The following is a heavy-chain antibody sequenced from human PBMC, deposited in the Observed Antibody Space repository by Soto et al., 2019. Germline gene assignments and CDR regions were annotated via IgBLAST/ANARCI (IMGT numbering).Heavy chain of an antibody. D-gene: IGHD2-15*01. J-gene: IGHJ4*02. CDR2: IYYSGST. V-gene: IGHV4-59*08. Sequence: QVQLQESGPGLVKPSETLSLTCTVSGGSISSYYWSWIRQPPGKGLEWIGYIYYSGSTNYNPFLKSRVTISVDTSKNQFSLKLSSVTAADTAVYYCARHLRYCSGGSCYQKGYYFDYWGQGTLVTVSS. CDR1: GGSISSYY. CDR3: ARHLRYCSGGSCYQKGYYFDY.